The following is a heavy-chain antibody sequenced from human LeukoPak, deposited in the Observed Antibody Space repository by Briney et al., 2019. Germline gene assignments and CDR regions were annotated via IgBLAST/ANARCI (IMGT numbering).Heavy chain of an antibody. D-gene: IGHD2-2*01. CDR1: GFTFSSFS. V-gene: IGHV3-21*01. CDR3: TLGGPIVVLPFAFDY. Sequence: PGGSLRLSCAASGFTFSSFSMNWVRQAPGKGLEWVSSISSSSSHIYYADSVKGRFTISRDNARKSLFLQMNSLRAEDTAMYYCTLGGPIVVLPFAFDYWGQGTMVTVSS. CDR2: ISSSSSHI. J-gene: IGHJ4*02.